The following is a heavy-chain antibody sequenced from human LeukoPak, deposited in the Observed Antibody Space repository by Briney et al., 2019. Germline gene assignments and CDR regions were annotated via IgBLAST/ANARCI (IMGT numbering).Heavy chain of an antibody. V-gene: IGHV3-23*01. Sequence: GGSLRLSYAASGFTFSSYAMSWVRQAPGKGLEWVSAISGSGGSTYYADSVKGRFTISRDNSKNTLYLQMNSLRAEDTAVYYCAKMVDYYGSGSSYYFDYWGQGTLVTVSS. CDR3: AKMVDYYGSGSSYYFDY. CDR2: ISGSGGST. CDR1: GFTFSSYA. J-gene: IGHJ4*02. D-gene: IGHD3-10*01.